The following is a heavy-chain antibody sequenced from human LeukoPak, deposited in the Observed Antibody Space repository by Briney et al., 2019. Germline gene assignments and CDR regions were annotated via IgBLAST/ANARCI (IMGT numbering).Heavy chain of an antibody. CDR1: GFTFSSYA. CDR3: AKGRGYCSSTSCYTTKGYYYYYYGMDV. CDR2: ISGSGSST. J-gene: IGHJ6*02. Sequence: GASLRLSCAASGFTFSSYAMSWVRQAPGKGLEWVSAISGSGSSTYYADSVKGRFTISRDNSKNTLYLQMNSLRAEDTAVYYCAKGRGYCSSTSCYTTKGYYYYYYGMDVWGQGTTVTVSS. V-gene: IGHV3-23*01. D-gene: IGHD2-2*02.